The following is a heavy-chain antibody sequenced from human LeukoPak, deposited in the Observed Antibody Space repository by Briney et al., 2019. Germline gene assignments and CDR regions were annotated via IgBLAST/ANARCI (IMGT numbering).Heavy chain of an antibody. CDR3: ARFHSGPSGWYVLWYFDL. J-gene: IGHJ2*01. D-gene: IGHD6-19*01. CDR2: IYSSENT. Sequence: SETLSLTCTVSGGSVSSYYWSWIRQPPGKGLEWIGYIYSSENTKYNSSLEGRVTMSVDTSKNQFFLKLSSVTAADTAVYYCARFHSGPSGWYVLWYFDLWGRGTLVTVSS. V-gene: IGHV4-4*09. CDR1: GGSVSSYY.